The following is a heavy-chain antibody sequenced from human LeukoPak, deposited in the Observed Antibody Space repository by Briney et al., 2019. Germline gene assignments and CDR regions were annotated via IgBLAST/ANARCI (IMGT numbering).Heavy chain of an antibody. D-gene: IGHD6-19*01. J-gene: IGHJ4*02. Sequence: GGSLRLSCAASGFTFSSYAMSWVRQAPGKGLEWVSTISGSGGSTYYADSVKDRFTISRDNSKNTLYLQMNSLRAEDTAVYYCAKGWGTDWYDRFLFDYWGQGTLVAVSS. CDR2: ISGSGGST. CDR3: AKGWGTDWYDRFLFDY. V-gene: IGHV3-23*01. CDR1: GFTFSSYA.